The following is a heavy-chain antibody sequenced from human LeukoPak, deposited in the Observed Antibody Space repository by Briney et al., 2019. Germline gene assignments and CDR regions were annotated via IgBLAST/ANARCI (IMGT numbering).Heavy chain of an antibody. CDR3: ARDRWDCSSTSCYHYMDV. Sequence: PGGSLRLSCAASGFTFSSYSMNWVRQAPGKGLEWASSISSSSSYIYYADSVKGRFTISRDNAKNSLYLQMNSLRAEDTAVYYCARDRWDCSSTSCYHYMDVWGKGTTVTISS. V-gene: IGHV3-21*01. CDR2: ISSSSSYI. CDR1: GFTFSSYS. J-gene: IGHJ6*03. D-gene: IGHD2-2*01.